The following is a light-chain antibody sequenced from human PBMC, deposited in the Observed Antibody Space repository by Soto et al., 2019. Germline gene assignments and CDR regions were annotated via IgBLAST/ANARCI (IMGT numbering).Light chain of an antibody. J-gene: IGKJ1*01. CDR3: QQYNGYSTWT. V-gene: IGKV1-5*03. CDR2: KAS. Sequence: DIQMPQYPSTLSGSVGDRVTITCRASQTISSWLAWYQQKPGKAPKLLIYKASTLKSGVPSRFSGSGSGTEFTLTISSLQPDDFATYYCQQYNGYSTWTFGQGTKVDI. CDR1: QTISSW.